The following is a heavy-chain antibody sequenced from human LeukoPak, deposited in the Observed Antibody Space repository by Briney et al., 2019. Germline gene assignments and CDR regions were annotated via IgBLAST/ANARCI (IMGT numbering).Heavy chain of an antibody. V-gene: IGHV5-51*01. Sequence: GESLKISCKGSGYSFTSYWIGWVRQMPGKGLEWMGIIYPGDSDTRYSPSFQGQVTISADKSISTAYLQWSSLKASDTAMYYCARLRYCSSTSCYAWPDYFDYWGQGTLVTVSS. J-gene: IGHJ4*02. CDR1: GYSFTSYW. CDR2: IYPGDSDT. D-gene: IGHD2-2*01. CDR3: ARLRYCSSTSCYAWPDYFDY.